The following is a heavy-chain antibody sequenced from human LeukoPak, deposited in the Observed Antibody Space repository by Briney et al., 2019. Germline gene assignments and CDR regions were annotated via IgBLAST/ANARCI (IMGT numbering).Heavy chain of an antibody. J-gene: IGHJ4*02. CDR2: ITDSGGNT. CDR3: ARGRSVLLWFGELSTLIDY. Sequence: GGSLRLSCTASGFTFRTYAMSWVRQAPGKGLEWVSAITDSGGNTYYADSVKGRFTISRDNSKNTLYLQMNSLRAEDTAVYYCARGRSVLLWFGELSTLIDYWGQGTLVTVSS. CDR1: GFTFRTYA. D-gene: IGHD3-10*01. V-gene: IGHV3-23*01.